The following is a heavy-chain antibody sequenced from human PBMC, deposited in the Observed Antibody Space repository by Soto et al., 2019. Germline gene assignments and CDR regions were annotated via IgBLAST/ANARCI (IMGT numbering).Heavy chain of an antibody. CDR2: ISYDGSNK. V-gene: IGHV3-30*18. D-gene: IGHD6-19*01. J-gene: IGHJ6*02. Sequence: PGGSLRLSCAASGFTFSSYGMHWVRQAPGKGLEWVAVISYDGSNKYYADSVKGRFTISRDNSKNTLYLQMNSLRAEDTAVYYCAKSEVGSGWYWDYYGMDVWGQGTTVTVSS. CDR3: AKSEVGSGWYWDYYGMDV. CDR1: GFTFSSYG.